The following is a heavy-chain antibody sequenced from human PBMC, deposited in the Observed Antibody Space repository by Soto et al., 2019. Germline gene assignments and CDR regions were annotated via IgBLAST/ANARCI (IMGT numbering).Heavy chain of an antibody. CDR2: IGGGGSSP. CDR1: GFTFSTYT. Sequence: EVQLLESGGGLVQPGGSLRLSCAASGFTFSTYTMSWVRQAPGKGLEWVPVIGGGGSSPSYVDSVQGRFTISRDNYKNTLFLQMNSLRAEDTAMYYCAKARCSTTNCYVPDYWGQGTLVTVSS. V-gene: IGHV3-23*01. J-gene: IGHJ4*02. D-gene: IGHD2-2*01. CDR3: AKARCSTTNCYVPDY.